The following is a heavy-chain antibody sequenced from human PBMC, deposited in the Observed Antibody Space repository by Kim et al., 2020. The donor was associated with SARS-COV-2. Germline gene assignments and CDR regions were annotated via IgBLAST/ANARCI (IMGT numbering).Heavy chain of an antibody. CDR3: ASPPDSSGWYTYYYGMDV. J-gene: IGHJ6*02. CDR1: GFTFSSYE. CDR2: ISSSGSTI. V-gene: IGHV3-48*03. D-gene: IGHD6-19*01. Sequence: GGSLRLSCAASGFTFSSYEMNWVRQAPGKGLEWVSYISSSGSTIYYADSVKGRFTISRDNAKNSLYLQMNSLRAEDTAVYYCASPPDSSGWYTYYYGMDVWGQGTTVTVSS.